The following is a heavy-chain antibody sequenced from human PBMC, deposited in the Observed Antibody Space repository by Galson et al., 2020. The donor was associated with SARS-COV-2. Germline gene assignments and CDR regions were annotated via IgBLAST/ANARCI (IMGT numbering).Heavy chain of an antibody. D-gene: IGHD3-10*01. J-gene: IGHJ3*02. Sequence: GESLKISCEASGFIFSSYGMHWVRQAPGKGLEGVAGIWHDGSYKYYVDSVNGRFTISRDNSKNTLFLQMNSLRAEDTAVYYCVKGGIMGGIIRDVFDIWGQGTVVTVSS. CDR2: IWHDGSYK. V-gene: IGHV3-33*06. CDR3: VKGGIMGGIIRDVFDI. CDR1: GFIFSSYG.